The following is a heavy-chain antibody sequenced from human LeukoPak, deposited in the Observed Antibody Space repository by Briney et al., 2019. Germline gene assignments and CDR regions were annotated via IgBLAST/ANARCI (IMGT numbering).Heavy chain of an antibody. CDR3: APQQTYSPYNWFDP. J-gene: IGHJ5*02. CDR1: GFTISNYW. V-gene: IGHV3-74*03. D-gene: IGHD5-12*01. Sequence: GGSLRLSCVGFGFTISNYWMHWVRQVPGTGLAWVSRIHPDGSITTYADSVKGRFTISRDNAKNTLYLQMNSLRAEDTAVYYCAPQQTYSPYNWFDPWGQGNLVTVSS. CDR2: IHPDGSIT.